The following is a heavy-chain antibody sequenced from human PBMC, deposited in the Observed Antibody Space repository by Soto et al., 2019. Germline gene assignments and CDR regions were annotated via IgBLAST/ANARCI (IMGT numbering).Heavy chain of an antibody. Sequence: EVQLVESGGGLVQPGGSLRLSCAASGFTFSSYWMSWVRQAPGKGLEWVANIKQDGSEKYYVDSVKGRFTISRDNAKNSLYLQMHGLIAGDTAVYYCARGAVYGEDWGQGTLVTVSS. V-gene: IGHV3-7*01. D-gene: IGHD4-17*01. CDR1: GFTFSSYW. CDR3: ARGAVYGED. J-gene: IGHJ4*02. CDR2: IKQDGSEK.